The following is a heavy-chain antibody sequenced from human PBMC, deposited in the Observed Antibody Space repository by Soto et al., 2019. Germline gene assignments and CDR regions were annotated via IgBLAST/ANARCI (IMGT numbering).Heavy chain of an antibody. Sequence: EVQLVESGGGLVKPGGSLRLSCAASGFTHSTYGLSWVRQAPGKGLEWVSCISSTSSYIYYADSVKGRFTISRDDAKNSLHLQMNSLRAEDTAVYYCARGVSDYYDSSGYYSTWGQGTLVIVSS. V-gene: IGHV3-21*01. J-gene: IGHJ5*02. CDR3: ARGVSDYYDSSGYYST. CDR2: ISSTSSYI. D-gene: IGHD3-22*01. CDR1: GFTHSTYG.